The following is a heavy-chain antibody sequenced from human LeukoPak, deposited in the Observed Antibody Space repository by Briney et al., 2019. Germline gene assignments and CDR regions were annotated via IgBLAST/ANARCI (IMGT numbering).Heavy chain of an antibody. CDR3: ARDLVGSHTSYSSGAWDY. CDR2: IIPIFDTA. CDR1: GYTFTNYA. D-gene: IGHD3-9*01. V-gene: IGHV1-69*13. J-gene: IGHJ4*02. Sequence: ASVKVSCKASGYTFTNYAISWVRQAPGQGLEWMGGIIPIFDTADYAQKFQGRLTITADESTSTAYMERSSLRAEDTAVYYCARDLVGSHTSYSSGAWDYWGQGTLVTVSS.